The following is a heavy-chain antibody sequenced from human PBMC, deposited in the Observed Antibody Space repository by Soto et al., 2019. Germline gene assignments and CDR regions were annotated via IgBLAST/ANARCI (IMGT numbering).Heavy chain of an antibody. D-gene: IGHD3-22*01. CDR2: ISGSGGST. V-gene: IGHV3-23*01. CDR1: GFTFSSYA. CDR3: AKDGYYYDSSGYYFPFDY. J-gene: IGHJ4*02. Sequence: PGGSLRLSCAASGFTFSSYAMSWVRQAPGKGLEWVSAISGSGGSTYYADSVKGRFTISRDNSKNTLYLQMNSLRAEDTAVYYCAKDGYYYDSSGYYFPFDYWGQGTLVTVSS.